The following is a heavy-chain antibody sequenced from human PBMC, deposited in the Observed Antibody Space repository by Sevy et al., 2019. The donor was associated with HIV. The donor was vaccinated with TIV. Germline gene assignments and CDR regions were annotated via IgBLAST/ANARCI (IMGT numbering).Heavy chain of an antibody. CDR1: GFTFSSYA. J-gene: IGHJ6*03. V-gene: IGHV3-23*01. CDR3: AKDLGDDYLYYYYMDV. Sequence: EGSLRLSCAASGFTFSSYAMSWVRQAPGKGLEWVSAISGGGGSTYNADSVKGRFTISRDNSKNTLYLQMNSLGVEDTAVYYCAKDLGDDYLYYYYMDVWGKGTTVTVSS. D-gene: IGHD4-17*01. CDR2: ISGGGGST.